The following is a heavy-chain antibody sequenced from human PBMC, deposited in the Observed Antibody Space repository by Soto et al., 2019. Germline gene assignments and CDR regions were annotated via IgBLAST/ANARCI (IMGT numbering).Heavy chain of an antibody. J-gene: IGHJ4*02. CDR2: INPSGGST. Sequence: GASVKVSCKASGYTFTSYCMHWVRQAPGQGLEWMGIINPSGGSTSYAQKFQGRVTMTRDTSTSTVYMELSSLRSEDTAVYYCARDQKPADSTYNLAAANLFDYWGQGTLVTVSS. V-gene: IGHV1-46*01. CDR3: ARDQKPADSTYNLAAANLFDY. CDR1: GYTFTSYC. D-gene: IGHD6-13*01.